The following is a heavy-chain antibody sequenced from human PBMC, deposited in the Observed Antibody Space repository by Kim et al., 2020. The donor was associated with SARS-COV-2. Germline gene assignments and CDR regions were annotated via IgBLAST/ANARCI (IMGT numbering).Heavy chain of an antibody. J-gene: IGHJ4*01. Sequence: NYGQKIQGRFTLTADKSTRTAYMEVTSLTSEDTAMFFCARENGDDGSHFDLWGQGTLVTVSS. D-gene: IGHD4-17*01. V-gene: IGHV1-69*04. CDR3: ARENGDDGSHFDL.